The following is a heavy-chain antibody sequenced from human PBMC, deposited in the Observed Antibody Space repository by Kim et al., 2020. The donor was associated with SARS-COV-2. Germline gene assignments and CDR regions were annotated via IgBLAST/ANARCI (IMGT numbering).Heavy chain of an antibody. CDR3: AREETDSYGYRAFDY. CDR2: VDGGNGKT. Sequence: WMRQFPGQRLEWMGWVDGGNGKTKSSQNFQGGVTITRDRSATTAYMELSSLRSEDTAVYYCAREETDSYGYRAFDYWGQGTPVTVSS. J-gene: IGHJ4*02. D-gene: IGHD5-18*01. V-gene: IGHV1-3*01.